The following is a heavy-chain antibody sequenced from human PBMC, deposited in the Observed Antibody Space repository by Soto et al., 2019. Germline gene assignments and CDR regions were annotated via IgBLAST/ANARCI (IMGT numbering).Heavy chain of an antibody. CDR2: IYYSGST. CDR1: GGSISSYY. V-gene: IGHV4-59*08. Sequence: SETLSLTCTVSGGSISSYYWSWIRQPPGKGLEWIGYIYYSGSTNYNPSLKSRVTISADTSKNQFSLKLSSVTAADTAVYYCASLLYGDYVDYWGQGTLVTVSS. D-gene: IGHD4-17*01. J-gene: IGHJ4*02. CDR3: ASLLYGDYVDY.